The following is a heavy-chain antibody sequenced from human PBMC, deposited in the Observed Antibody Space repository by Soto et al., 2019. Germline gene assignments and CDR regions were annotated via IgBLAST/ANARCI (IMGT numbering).Heavy chain of an antibody. CDR1: GFNFSVSS. D-gene: IGHD1-26*01. V-gene: IGHV3-73*01. Sequence: EVQLVESGGGLVQPGGSVKLSCAASGFNFSVSSMHWVRQASGKGLEWVGRIRSKAKDYATAYAESVKGRFAISRDDLKNTMYLQMSSLRTEDXAXYYCAIEGAGFGQWGQGTLVTVSS. CDR3: AIEGAGFGQ. CDR2: IRSKAKDYAT. J-gene: IGHJ4*02.